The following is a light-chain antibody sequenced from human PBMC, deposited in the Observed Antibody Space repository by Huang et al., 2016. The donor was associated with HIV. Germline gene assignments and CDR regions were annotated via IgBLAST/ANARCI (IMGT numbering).Light chain of an antibody. Sequence: TQSPATLSVSPGERATLSCRASQGIGNKLAWYQVKPGQAPRLRIFDASYRATDVPARFSGGGSDIDFTLTISDLQSEDSAVYSCQQYNRWPRTFGQGTEVEIK. V-gene: IGKV3-15*01. CDR2: DAS. CDR1: QGIGNK. CDR3: QQYNRWPRT. J-gene: IGKJ2*01.